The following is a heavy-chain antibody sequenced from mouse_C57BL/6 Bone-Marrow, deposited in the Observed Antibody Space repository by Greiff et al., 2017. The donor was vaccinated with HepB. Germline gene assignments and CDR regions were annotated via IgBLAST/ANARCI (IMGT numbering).Heavy chain of an antibody. CDR3: ARDTTVVALYAMDY. Sequence: EVKLQESGGGLVQPGGSLKLSCAASGFTFSDYYMYWVRQTPEKRLEWVAYISNGGGSTYYPDTVKGRFTISRDNAKNTLYLQMSRLKSEDTAMYYCARDTTVVALYAMDYWGQGTSVTVSS. CDR2: ISNGGGST. J-gene: IGHJ4*01. V-gene: IGHV5-12*01. D-gene: IGHD1-1*01. CDR1: GFTFSDYY.